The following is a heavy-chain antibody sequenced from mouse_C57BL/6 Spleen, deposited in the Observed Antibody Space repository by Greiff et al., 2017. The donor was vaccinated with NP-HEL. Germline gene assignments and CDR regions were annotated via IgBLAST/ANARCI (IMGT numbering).Heavy chain of an antibody. CDR1: GYSFTSYY. D-gene: IGHD2-3*01. Sequence: QVQLKESGPELVKPGASVKISCKASGYSFTSYYIHWVKQRPGQGLEWIGWIYPGSGNTKYNEKFKGKATLTADTSSSTAYMQLSSLTSEDSAVYYCAREGAIYDGYLYYFDYWGQGTTLTVSS. V-gene: IGHV1-66*01. J-gene: IGHJ2*01. CDR2: IYPGSGNT. CDR3: AREGAIYDGYLYYFDY.